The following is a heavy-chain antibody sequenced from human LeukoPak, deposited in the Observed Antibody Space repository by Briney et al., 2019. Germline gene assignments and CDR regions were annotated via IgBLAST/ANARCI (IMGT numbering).Heavy chain of an antibody. V-gene: IGHV3-21*01. J-gene: IGHJ4*02. CDR3: ARDDYGGNSPFDY. D-gene: IGHD4-23*01. Sequence: GGSVRLSCEASGFAFSRYSMNWVPQAPGKGLEWVSSISSSSSYIYYADSVKGRFTISRDNAKNSLYLQMNSLRAEDTAVYYCARDDYGGNSPFDYWGQGTLVTVSS. CDR2: ISSSSSYI. CDR1: GFAFSRYS.